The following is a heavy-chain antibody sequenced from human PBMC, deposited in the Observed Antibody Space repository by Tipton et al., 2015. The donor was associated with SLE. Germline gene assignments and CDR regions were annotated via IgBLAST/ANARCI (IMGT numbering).Heavy chain of an antibody. V-gene: IGHV3-30*04. J-gene: IGHJ4*02. CDR3: ARDLGQWGFDY. CDR2: ISYDGSNK. Sequence: QLVQSGGGVVQPGRSLRLSCAASGFTFSSYDMHWVRQAPGKGLEWVAVISYDGSNKYYADSVKGRFTISRDNSKNTLYLQMNSLRAEDTAVYYCARDLGQWGFDYWGQGTLVTVSS. CDR1: GFTFSSYD. D-gene: IGHD1-26*01.